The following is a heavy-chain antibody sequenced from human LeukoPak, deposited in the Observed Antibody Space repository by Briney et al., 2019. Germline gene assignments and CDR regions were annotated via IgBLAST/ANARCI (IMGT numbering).Heavy chain of an antibody. CDR3: ARGGRTAMVSGGYYHYYYMDV. J-gene: IGHJ6*03. CDR2: INPNSGGT. CDR1: GYTFTGYY. V-gene: IGHV1-2*02. D-gene: IGHD5-18*01. Sequence: GASVKVSFKASGYTFTGYYMHWVRQAPGQGLEWMGWINPNSGGTNYAQKFQGRVTMTRDTSISTAYMELSRLRSDDTAVYYCARGGRTAMVSGGYYHYYYMDVWGKGTTVTVSS.